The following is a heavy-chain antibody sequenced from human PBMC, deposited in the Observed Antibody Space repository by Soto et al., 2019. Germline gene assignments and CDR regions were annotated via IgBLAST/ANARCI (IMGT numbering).Heavy chain of an antibody. J-gene: IGHJ4*02. CDR2: TNAGNGNT. CDR1: GYSFTTFG. D-gene: IGHD2-2*01. CDR3: ARCSVPAYYSSTSCYSVDY. Sequence: QVQLVQSGAEVKKPGASVKLSCKASGYSFTTFGIHWVRQAPGQRPEWMGWTNAGNGNTRSSQRFHGRITITIATSANTVYMALRELRSEDTSVYSCARCSVPAYYSSTSCYSVDYWGQGTLVTVSS. V-gene: IGHV1-3*01.